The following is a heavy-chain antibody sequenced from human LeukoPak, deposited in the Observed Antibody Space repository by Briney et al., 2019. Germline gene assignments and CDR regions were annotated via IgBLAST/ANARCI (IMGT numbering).Heavy chain of an antibody. CDR3: ARVDGSVDY. J-gene: IGHJ4*02. D-gene: IGHD3-22*01. CDR1: GYTFTSYD. Sequence: GASVKVSCKASGYTFTSYDINWVRQATGQGLEWMGWINTKSGMTGHAQKFQGRITITKDTSINTVYMELSSLSSEDTAVYFCARVDGSVDYWGQGTLVTVSS. CDR2: INTKSGMT. V-gene: IGHV1-8*01.